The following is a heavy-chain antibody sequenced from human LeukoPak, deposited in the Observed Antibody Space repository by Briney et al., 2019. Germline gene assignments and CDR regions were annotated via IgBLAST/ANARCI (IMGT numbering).Heavy chain of an antibody. D-gene: IGHD3-16*02. CDR2: IIPIFGTA. V-gene: IGHV1-69*05. CDR1: GGTFSSYA. Sequence: ASVNVSCKASGGTFSSYAISWVRQAPGQGLEWMGGIIPIFGTANYAQKFQGRVTMTRDTSTSTVYMELSSLRSEDTAVYYCATSLPTYDYVWGSYRPLEYWGQGTLVTVSS. J-gene: IGHJ4*02. CDR3: ATSLPTYDYVWGSYRPLEY.